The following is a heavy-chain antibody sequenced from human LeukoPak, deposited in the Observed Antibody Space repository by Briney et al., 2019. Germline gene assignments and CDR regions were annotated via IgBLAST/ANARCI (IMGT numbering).Heavy chain of an antibody. J-gene: IGHJ4*02. CDR1: GFTFSSYA. CDR2: ISGTGGTT. V-gene: IGHV3-23*01. D-gene: IGHD3-10*01. CDR3: ANDVTPMAPFDY. Sequence: PGGSLRLSCAASGFTFSSYAMSWVRRAPGKGLEWVSAISGTGGTTYYADSVKGRFTISRDNSKNTLFLQMNSLRAEDTAVYYCANDVTPMAPFDYWGQGTLVTVSS.